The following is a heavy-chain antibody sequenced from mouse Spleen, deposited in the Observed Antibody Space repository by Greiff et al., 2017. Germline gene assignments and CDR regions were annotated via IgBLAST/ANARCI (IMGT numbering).Heavy chain of an antibody. Sequence: DVKLVESGEGLVKPGGSLKLSCAASGFTFSSYAMSWVRQTPEKRLEWVAYISSGGDYIYYADTVKGRFTISRDNARNTLYLQMSSLKSEDTAMYYCTRDPSMVTTGYYYAMDYWGQGTSVTVSS. CDR2: ISSGGDYI. CDR3: TRDPSMVTTGYYYAMDY. CDR1: GFTFSSYA. V-gene: IGHV5-9-1*02. J-gene: IGHJ4*01. D-gene: IGHD2-2*01.